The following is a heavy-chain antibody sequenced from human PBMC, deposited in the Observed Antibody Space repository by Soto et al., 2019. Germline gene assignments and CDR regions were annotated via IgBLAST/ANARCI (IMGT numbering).Heavy chain of an antibody. CDR2: ISYDGSNK. CDR3: ANDRAVTKYYYYSGMAV. V-gene: IGHV3-30*18. J-gene: IGHJ6*02. CDR1: GFTFSSYG. Sequence: GGSLRLSXAASGFTFSSYGMHWVRQAPGKGLEWVAVISYDGSNKYYADSVKGRFTISRDNSKNTLYLQMNSLRAEDTAVYYFANDRAVTKYYYYSGMAVWGHGTTVPVSS. D-gene: IGHD4-17*01.